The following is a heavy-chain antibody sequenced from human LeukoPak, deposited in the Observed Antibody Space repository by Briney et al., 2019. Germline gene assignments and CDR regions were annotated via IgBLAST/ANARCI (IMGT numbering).Heavy chain of an antibody. J-gene: IGHJ3*01. CDR3: ARGPARIAAAAY. Sequence: PETLSLTCAVYGGSFSGYYWSWIRQPPGKGLEWIGEINHSGSTNYNPSLKSRVTISVDTSKNQFSLKLSSVTAADTAVYYCARGPARIAAAAYWGQGTMVTVSS. D-gene: IGHD6-13*01. CDR1: GGSFSGYY. V-gene: IGHV4-34*01. CDR2: INHSGST.